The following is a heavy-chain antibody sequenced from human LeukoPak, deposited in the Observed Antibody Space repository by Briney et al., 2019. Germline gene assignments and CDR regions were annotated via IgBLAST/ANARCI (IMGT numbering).Heavy chain of an antibody. Sequence: GGSLRLSCAASGFTFSDYSMNWVRQAPGKGLEWVSAISGSSDAIYYADSVKGRFTISRDNSKNTLYLQMNSLRPEDTAVYYCAKDTGRRIFGVAYDAFDIWGQGTMVTVSS. CDR2: ISGSSDAI. V-gene: IGHV3-21*01. CDR1: GFTFSDYS. CDR3: AKDTGRRIFGVAYDAFDI. J-gene: IGHJ3*02. D-gene: IGHD3-3*01.